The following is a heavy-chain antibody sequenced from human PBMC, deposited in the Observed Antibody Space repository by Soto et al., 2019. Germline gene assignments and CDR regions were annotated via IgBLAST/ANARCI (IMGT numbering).Heavy chain of an antibody. CDR1: GGSISSSNW. V-gene: IGHV4-4*02. J-gene: IGHJ6*02. D-gene: IGHD2-15*01. CDR3: ARGGDCSGGSCYGGIYYYYGMDV. Sequence: SETLSLTCAVSGGSISSSNWWSWVRQPPGKGLEWIGEIYHSGSTNYNPSLKSRVTISVDKSKNQFSLKLSSVTAADTAVYYCARGGDCSGGSCYGGIYYYYGMDVWGQGTTVTVSS. CDR2: IYHSGST.